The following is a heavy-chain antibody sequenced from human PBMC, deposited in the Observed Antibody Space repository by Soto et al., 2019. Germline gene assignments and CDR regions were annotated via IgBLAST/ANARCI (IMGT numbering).Heavy chain of an antibody. Sequence: GASVKVSCKASGYTFTSYDINWVRHATGQGLEWMGWMNPNSGNTGYALKFQGRVTMTRNTSISTAYMELSSLRSEDTAVYYCALGFLEWLLPEEGCYYYGMDVWGQGTTVTVSS. CDR1: GYTFTSYD. CDR3: ALGFLEWLLPEEGCYYYGMDV. D-gene: IGHD3-3*01. CDR2: MNPNSGNT. J-gene: IGHJ6*02. V-gene: IGHV1-8*01.